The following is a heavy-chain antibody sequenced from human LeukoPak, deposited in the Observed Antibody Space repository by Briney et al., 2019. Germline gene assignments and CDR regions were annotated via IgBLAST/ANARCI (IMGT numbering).Heavy chain of an antibody. CDR1: GFTFSSYA. CDR3: AKPSRGSITIFGVVIDY. D-gene: IGHD3-3*01. V-gene: IGHV3-23*01. CDR2: ISGSGGST. J-gene: IGHJ4*02. Sequence: SGGSLRLSCAASGFTFSSYAMSWVRQAPGKGLEWVSAISGSGGSTYYADSVKGRFTISRDNSKNTLYLQMNSLRAEDTAVYYCAKPSRGSITIFGVVIDYWGQGTLVTVSS.